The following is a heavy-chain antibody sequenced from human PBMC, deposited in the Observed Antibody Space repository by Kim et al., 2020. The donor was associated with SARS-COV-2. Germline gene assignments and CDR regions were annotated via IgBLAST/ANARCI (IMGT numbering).Heavy chain of an antibody. CDR3: ARDRGSGWYGYFDY. Sequence: DTGKGRFTNSRDNSKNTLYLQMNSLRAEDTAVYYCARDRGSGWYGYFDYWGQGTLVTVSS. D-gene: IGHD6-19*01. V-gene: IGHV3-30*07. J-gene: IGHJ4*02.